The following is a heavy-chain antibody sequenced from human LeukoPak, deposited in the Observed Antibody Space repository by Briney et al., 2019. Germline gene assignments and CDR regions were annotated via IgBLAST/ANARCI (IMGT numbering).Heavy chain of an antibody. Sequence: SETLSLTCTVSGGSISSYYWSWIRQPPGKGLEWIGYIYYSGSTNYNPSLKSRVTISVDTSKNQFSLKLSSVTAADTAVYYCARRRLDIAAAAYDAFDIWGQGTMVTVSS. CDR1: GGSISSYY. D-gene: IGHD6-25*01. V-gene: IGHV4-59*08. J-gene: IGHJ3*02. CDR2: IYYSGST. CDR3: ARRRLDIAAAAYDAFDI.